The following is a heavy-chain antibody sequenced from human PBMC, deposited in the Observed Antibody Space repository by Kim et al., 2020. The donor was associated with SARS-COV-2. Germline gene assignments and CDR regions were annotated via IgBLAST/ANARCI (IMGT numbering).Heavy chain of an antibody. V-gene: IGHV4-4*02. Sequence: SETLSLTCAVSGGSISSSNWWSWVRQPPGKGLEWIGEIYHSGSTNYNPPLKSRVTISVDKSKNQFSLKLSSVTAADTAVYYCARVPLGSWYRYYYYGMDVWGQGTTFTVSS. CDR2: IYHSGST. CDR3: ARVPLGSWYRYYYYGMDV. CDR1: GGSISSSNW. J-gene: IGHJ6*02. D-gene: IGHD6-13*01.